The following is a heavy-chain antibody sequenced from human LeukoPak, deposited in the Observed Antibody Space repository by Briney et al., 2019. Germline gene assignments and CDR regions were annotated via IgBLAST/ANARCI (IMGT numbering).Heavy chain of an antibody. CDR2: INAGNGNT. J-gene: IGHJ4*02. D-gene: IGHD2-8*01. CDR1: GYTFTSYG. V-gene: IGHV1-3*01. Sequence: ASVKVSCKASGYTFTSYGISWVRQAPGQGLEWMGWINAGNGNTKYSQKFQGRVTITRDTSASTAYMELSSLRSEDTAVYYCARGSFEYAIPAYFDYWGQGTLVTVSS. CDR3: ARGSFEYAIPAYFDY.